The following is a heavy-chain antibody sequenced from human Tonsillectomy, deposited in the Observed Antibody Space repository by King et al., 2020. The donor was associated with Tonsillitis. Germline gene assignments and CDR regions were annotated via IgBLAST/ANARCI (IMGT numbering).Heavy chain of an antibody. CDR2: ISYDGSNK. J-gene: IGHJ4*02. CDR1: GFSFSDYV. Sequence: VQLVESGGGVVQPGRSLRLSCVASGFSFSDYVMHWVRQAPGKGLEWVAVISYDGSNKYYADSVKGRFTISRGNSRNTLYLQMNSLRAEDSAVYYCAREQTQTEFDYWGQGTLVTVSS. V-gene: IGHV3-33*05. CDR3: AREQTQTEFDY. D-gene: IGHD2-21*02.